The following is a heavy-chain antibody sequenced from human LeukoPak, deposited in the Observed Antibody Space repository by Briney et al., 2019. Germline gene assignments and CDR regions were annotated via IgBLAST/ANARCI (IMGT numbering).Heavy chain of an antibody. V-gene: IGHV4-34*01. D-gene: IGHD4-11*01. CDR1: GGSFSGYY. Sequence: KPSETLSLTCAVSGGSFSGYYWSWIRQPPGKGLEWIGEINHSGSTNYNPSLKSRVTISVDTSKNQFSLKLSSVTAADTAVYYCARAVLPTVVFDYWGQGTLVTVSS. CDR2: INHSGST. J-gene: IGHJ4*02. CDR3: ARAVLPTVVFDY.